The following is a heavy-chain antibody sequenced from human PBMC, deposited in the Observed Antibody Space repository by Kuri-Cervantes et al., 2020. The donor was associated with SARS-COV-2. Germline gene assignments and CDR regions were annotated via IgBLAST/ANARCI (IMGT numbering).Heavy chain of an antibody. J-gene: IGHJ4*02. Sequence: ESLKISCAVYGGSFSGYYWSWIRQPPGKGLEWIGEINHSGSTNYNPSLKSRVTISVDTSKNQFSLKLSSVTAADTAVYYCARVVVWSGYYFDYWGQGTLVTVSS. V-gene: IGHV4-34*01. CDR2: INHSGST. CDR3: ARVVVWSGYYFDY. D-gene: IGHD3-3*01. CDR1: GGSFSGYY.